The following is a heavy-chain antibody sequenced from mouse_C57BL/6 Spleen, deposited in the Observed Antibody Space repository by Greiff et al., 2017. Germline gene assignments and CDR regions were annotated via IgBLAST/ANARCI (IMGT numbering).Heavy chain of an antibody. Sequence: EVMLVESGGGLVKPGGSLKLSCAASGFTFSDDGMHWVRQAPEKGLEWVAYISSGRSTVYYADTVKGRFTIPSNHAKNTLCLRMSSLRSEETAMYYCARRDYGPYYYAMDYWGQGTSVTVSS. J-gene: IGHJ4*01. CDR2: ISSGRSTV. CDR1: GFTFSDDG. CDR3: ARRDYGPYYYAMDY. D-gene: IGHD1-2*01. V-gene: IGHV5-17*01.